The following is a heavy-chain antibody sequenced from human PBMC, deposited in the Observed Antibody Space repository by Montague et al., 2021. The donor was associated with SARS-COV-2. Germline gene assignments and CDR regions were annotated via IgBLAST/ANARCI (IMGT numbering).Heavy chain of an antibody. V-gene: IGHV4-39*07. CDR3: ARDEYNRYWYKY. J-gene: IGHJ4*02. CDR1: AGSLSSRSNY. D-gene: IGHD2-8*02. Sequence: SETLSLTCTVSAGSLSSRSNYWGWIGQSPGMGLQWIGSVDSAGSTYYSPSLKSRVTISLDTSKNQFSLKLSSVTAADTAVYYCARDEYNRYWYKYWGQGALVTVSP. CDR2: VDSAGST.